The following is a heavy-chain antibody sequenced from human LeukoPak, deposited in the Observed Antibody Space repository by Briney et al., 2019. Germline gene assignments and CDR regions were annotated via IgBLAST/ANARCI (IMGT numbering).Heavy chain of an antibody. V-gene: IGHV4-59*01. CDR1: GGSISSYY. CDR2: IYYSGST. D-gene: IGHD3-22*01. CDR3: ARDEGGYYDSSGYFRF. Sequence: SETLSLTCTVSGGSISSYYWSWIRQPPGKGLEWIGYIYYSGSTNYNPSLKSRVTISVDTSKNQFSLKLSSVTAADTAVYYCARDEGGYYDSSGYFRFWGQGTLVTVSS. J-gene: IGHJ4*02.